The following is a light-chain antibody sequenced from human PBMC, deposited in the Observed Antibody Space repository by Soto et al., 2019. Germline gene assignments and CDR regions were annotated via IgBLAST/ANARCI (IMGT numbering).Light chain of an antibody. CDR2: DVS. CDR3: ISYTSSSPVVV. V-gene: IGLV2-14*03. CDR1: SSDVGSYNY. J-gene: IGLJ2*01. Sequence: QSALTQPASVSGSPGQSITISCTGTSSDVGSYNYVAWYQQHPGKAPKLIIYDVSNRPSGVSNRFSGSKSGNTATLTISGLQADDEADYYCISYTSSSPVVVFGGGTKVTVL.